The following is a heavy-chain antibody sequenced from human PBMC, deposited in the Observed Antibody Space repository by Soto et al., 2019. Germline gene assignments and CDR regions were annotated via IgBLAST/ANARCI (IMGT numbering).Heavy chain of an antibody. V-gene: IGHV3-33*01. Sequence: LRLSCAASGFAFSSYGMHWVRQTPGKGLEWVAVLGFDGGGRYYADSVKGRFTITRDNSRNTLHLQMDSLRVEDTALYYCAREPVGPDYAMDVWGQGTMVTVSS. CDR3: AREPVGPDYAMDV. D-gene: IGHD1-26*01. J-gene: IGHJ6*02. CDR2: LGFDGGGR. CDR1: GFAFSSYG.